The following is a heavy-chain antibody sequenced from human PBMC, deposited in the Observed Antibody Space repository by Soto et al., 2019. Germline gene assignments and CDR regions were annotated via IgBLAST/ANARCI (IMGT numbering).Heavy chain of an antibody. CDR2: ISGSGGST. D-gene: IGHD4-17*01. CDR3: AKNDYGVPVTRPPSDY. V-gene: IGHV3-23*01. Sequence: GGSLRLSCAASGFTFSSYAMSWVRQAPGKGLEWVSAISGSGGSTYYADSVKGRFTISRDNSKNTLYLQMNSLRAEDTAVYYCAKNDYGVPVTRPPSDYWGQGTLVTVSS. J-gene: IGHJ4*02. CDR1: GFTFSSYA.